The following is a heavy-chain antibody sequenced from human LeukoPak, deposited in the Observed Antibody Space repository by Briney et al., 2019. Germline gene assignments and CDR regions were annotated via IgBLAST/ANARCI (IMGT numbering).Heavy chain of an antibody. Sequence: KSSETLSLTCTVSGDSISSYYWSWIRQPPEKRLEWIGYIYTSGGTNYIPSLKGRVTISIDTSKNQFSLKLSSVTAADSAVYYCARLTRLSTSPDRYYLDYWGQGTLVTVSS. J-gene: IGHJ4*02. CDR2: IYTSGGT. CDR3: ARLTRLSTSPDRYYLDY. V-gene: IGHV4-4*09. CDR1: GDSISSYY. D-gene: IGHD6-6*01.